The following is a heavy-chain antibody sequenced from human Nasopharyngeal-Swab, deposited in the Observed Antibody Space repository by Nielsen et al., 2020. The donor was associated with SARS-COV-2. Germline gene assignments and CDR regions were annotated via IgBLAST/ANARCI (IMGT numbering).Heavy chain of an antibody. CDR3: ARGRSGWYPGYFQH. CDR2: INHSGST. J-gene: IGHJ1*01. D-gene: IGHD6-19*01. Sequence: WIRQPPGKGLEWIGEINHSGSTNYNPSLKSRVTISVDTSKNQFSLKLSSVTAAGTAVYYCARGRSGWYPGYFQHWGQGTLVTVSS. V-gene: IGHV4-34*01.